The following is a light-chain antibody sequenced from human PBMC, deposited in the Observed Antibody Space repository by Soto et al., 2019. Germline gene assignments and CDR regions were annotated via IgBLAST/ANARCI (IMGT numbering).Light chain of an antibody. CDR3: SSYAGSSDIV. J-gene: IGLJ1*01. CDR1: SSDVGGYNF. V-gene: IGLV2-8*01. CDR2: AVT. Sequence: QSALTQPPSASGSPGQSVTISCTGTSSDVGGYNFVSWYQQHPGIAPKLIISAVTNRPSGVPDRFSGSKSGNTASLTVSGLQADDEADYYCSSYAGSSDIVFGTGTKLTVL.